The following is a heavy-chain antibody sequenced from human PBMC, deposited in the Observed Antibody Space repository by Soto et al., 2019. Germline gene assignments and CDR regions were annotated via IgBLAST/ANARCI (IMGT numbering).Heavy chain of an antibody. CDR2: ISYDGSNK. CDR3: ARDGRYCSSTSCYAQH. Sequence: PGGSLRLSCAASGFTFSSYAMHWVRQAPGKGLEWVAVISYDGSNKYYADSVKGRFTISRDDSKNTLYLQMNSLRAEDTAVYYCARDGRYCSSTSCYAQHWGQGTLVTVSS. D-gene: IGHD2-2*01. V-gene: IGHV3-30-3*01. J-gene: IGHJ1*01. CDR1: GFTFSSYA.